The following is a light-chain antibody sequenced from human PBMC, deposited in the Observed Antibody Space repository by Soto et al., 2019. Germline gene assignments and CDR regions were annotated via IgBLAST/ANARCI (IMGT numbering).Light chain of an antibody. CDR3: QQYGSSPCT. Sequence: EIVLRQSPGTLSLSPGERATLSCRASQSVSSSYLAWYRQKPGQAPSLLIYGASSRATGIPDRVSGSGSGTDFTLTISRLEPEDFAVYYCQQYGSSPCTFGQG. J-gene: IGKJ2*02. V-gene: IGKV3-20*01. CDR2: GAS. CDR1: QSVSSSY.